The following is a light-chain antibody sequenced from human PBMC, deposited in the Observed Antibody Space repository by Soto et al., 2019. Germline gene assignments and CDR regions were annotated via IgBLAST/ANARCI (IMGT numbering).Light chain of an antibody. Sequence: AIQMTQSPSSLSASTGDRVTITCRASQGISSYLAWYQQKPGKAPKLLIYAASTLQSGVPSRFSGSGSGTDFTLTISCLQSEDFATYYCQQYYSYPYTFGQGTRLEIK. V-gene: IGKV1-8*01. CDR1: QGISSY. CDR3: QQYYSYPYT. CDR2: AAS. J-gene: IGKJ5*01.